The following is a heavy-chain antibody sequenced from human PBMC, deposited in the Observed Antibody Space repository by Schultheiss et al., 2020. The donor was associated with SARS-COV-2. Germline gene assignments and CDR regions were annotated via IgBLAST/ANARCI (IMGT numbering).Heavy chain of an antibody. D-gene: IGHD2-15*01. CDR2: ISSSSSYI. V-gene: IGHV3-21*05. Sequence: GGSLRLSCAASGFTFSSYAMHWVRQAPGKGLEWVSYISSSSSYIYYADSVKGRFTISRDNAKNSLYLQMNSLRAEDTAVYYCARDPDIVVVVAATPGWFDPWGQGTLVTVSS. CDR1: GFTFSSYA. J-gene: IGHJ5*02. CDR3: ARDPDIVVVVAATPGWFDP.